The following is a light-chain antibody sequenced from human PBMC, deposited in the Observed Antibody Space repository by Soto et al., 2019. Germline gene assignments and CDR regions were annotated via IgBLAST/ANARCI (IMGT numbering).Light chain of an antibody. Sequence: AXQMTQSPSSLSASVGDRVTITCRASQGIGTELGWYQLKPGKAPKLLVYGASTLQSGVLPRFSGSGSGTDFTLTISSLQPDDFATYYCLQDFSYPRTFGQGTKVDIK. J-gene: IGKJ1*01. V-gene: IGKV1-6*02. CDR3: LQDFSYPRT. CDR2: GAS. CDR1: QGIGTE.